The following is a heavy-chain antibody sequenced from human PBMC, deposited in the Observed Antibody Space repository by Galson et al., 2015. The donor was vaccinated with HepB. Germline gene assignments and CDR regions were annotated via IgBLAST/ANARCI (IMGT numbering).Heavy chain of an antibody. V-gene: IGHV1-69*13. CDR3: ARDRRYSYDSGTYYTEDGFDT. Sequence: SVKVSCKASGGTFSSYGVSWVRQAPGQGLEWMGGIILMFETANYAQKFQGRVTITADESTNTAYMELSSLRSEDTAVDYCARDRRYSYDSGTYYTEDGFDTWGQGTMVTVS. J-gene: IGHJ3*02. D-gene: IGHD3-10*01. CDR1: GGTFSSYG. CDR2: IILMFETA.